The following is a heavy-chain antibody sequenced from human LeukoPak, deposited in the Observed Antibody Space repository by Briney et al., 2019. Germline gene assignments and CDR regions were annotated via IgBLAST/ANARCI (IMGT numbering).Heavy chain of an antibody. Sequence: SQTLSLTCAISGDIVSSNSAAWNWIRQSPSRGLEWLGRTYYRSKWYNDYAVSVKSRITINPDTSKNQFSLQLNSVTPEDTAVYYCALTNMGPFNYHYYGMDVWGQGTTVTVSS. D-gene: IGHD2/OR15-2a*01. CDR2: TYYRSKWYN. J-gene: IGHJ6*02. CDR3: ALTNMGPFNYHYYGMDV. CDR1: GDIVSSNSAA. V-gene: IGHV6-1*01.